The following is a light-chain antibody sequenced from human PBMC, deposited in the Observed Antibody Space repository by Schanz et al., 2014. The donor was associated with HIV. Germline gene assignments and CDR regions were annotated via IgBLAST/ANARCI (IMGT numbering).Light chain of an antibody. J-gene: IGKJ4*01. CDR2: ATS. V-gene: IGKV3-20*01. Sequence: IVLTQSPGTLSLSLGERATLSCGASQRLSSAYLAWYQQKRDQPPRLVIYATSTRAVGIPDRFSGTGSGTDFTLTISRLEPEDFAVYYCHFFGNSGGTFGGGTKVEIK. CDR3: HFFGNSGGT. CDR1: QRLSSAY.